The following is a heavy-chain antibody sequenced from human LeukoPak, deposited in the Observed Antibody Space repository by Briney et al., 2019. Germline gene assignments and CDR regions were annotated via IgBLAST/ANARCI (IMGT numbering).Heavy chain of an antibody. CDR3: AKEQQLVGGYFDY. V-gene: IGHV3-23*01. Sequence: GGSLRLSCAASGFTFSSNAMSWVHQAPGKGLEWVSGISGNGGNTYYADSVKGRFTISRDNSKNTLYLQMSSLRAEDTALYYCAKEQQLVGGYFDYWGQGTLVTVSS. J-gene: IGHJ4*02. CDR2: ISGNGGNT. D-gene: IGHD6-13*01. CDR1: GFTFSSNA.